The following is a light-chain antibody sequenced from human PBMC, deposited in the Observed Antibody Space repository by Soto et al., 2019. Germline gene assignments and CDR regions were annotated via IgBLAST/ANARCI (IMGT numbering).Light chain of an antibody. CDR1: QSVSSN. J-gene: IGKJ1*01. Sequence: EIVITQSPATLSVSPGDRATLSCRASQSVSSNLAWYQQRPGQAHRLLIYGASTRATGIPARFSGSGSGTEFTLTISRMETEDFAVYDCKQYGSSPQTVGQGTKGEIK. CDR2: GAS. V-gene: IGKV3-15*01. CDR3: KQYGSSPQT.